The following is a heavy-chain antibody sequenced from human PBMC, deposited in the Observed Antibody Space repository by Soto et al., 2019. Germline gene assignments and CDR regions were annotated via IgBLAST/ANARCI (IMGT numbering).Heavy chain of an antibody. Sequence: VKVSCKASGYTFTSYGISWVRQAPGQGLEWMGWISAYNGNTNYAQKLQGRVTMTTDTSTSTAYMELRSLRSDDTAVYYCARINDYGDYELLQHWGQGTLVTVSS. J-gene: IGHJ1*01. CDR1: GYTFTSYG. V-gene: IGHV1-18*01. CDR3: ARINDYGDYELLQH. D-gene: IGHD4-17*01. CDR2: ISAYNGNT.